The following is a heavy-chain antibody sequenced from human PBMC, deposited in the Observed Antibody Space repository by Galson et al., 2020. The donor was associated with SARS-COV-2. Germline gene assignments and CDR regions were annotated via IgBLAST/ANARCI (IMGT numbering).Heavy chain of an antibody. CDR3: ARGHPKGWLLEAGTSWFDP. CDR1: GGSISSGSYY. CDR2: IYTSGST. D-gene: IGHD3-9*01. V-gene: IGHV4-61*02. Sequence: SEPLSLTCTVSGGSISSGSYYWSWIRQPAGKGLEWIGRIYTSGSTNYNPSLKSRVTISVDTSKNQFSLKLSSVTAADTAVYYCARGHPKGWLLEAGTSWFDPWGQGTLVTVSS. J-gene: IGHJ5*02.